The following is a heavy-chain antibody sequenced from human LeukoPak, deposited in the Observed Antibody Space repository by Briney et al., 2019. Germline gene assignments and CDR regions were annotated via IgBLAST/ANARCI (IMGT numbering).Heavy chain of an antibody. D-gene: IGHD3-16*01. Sequence: GGSLRLSCAASGFTFSSYSMNWVRQAPGKGLEWVSYISSGSGTIYYADSVKGRFTISRDNAKNSLYLLMNSLRDEDTAVYYCARGAYYSDYWGQGTLVTVSS. CDR1: GFTFSSYS. J-gene: IGHJ4*02. CDR2: ISSGSGTI. CDR3: ARGAYYSDY. V-gene: IGHV3-48*02.